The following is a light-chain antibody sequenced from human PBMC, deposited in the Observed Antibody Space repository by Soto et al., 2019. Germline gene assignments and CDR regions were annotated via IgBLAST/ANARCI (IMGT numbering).Light chain of an antibody. CDR3: GSYTSTDTPFV. V-gene: IGLV2-14*01. J-gene: IGLJ1*01. CDR2: EVN. Sequence: QSALAQPSSVSGSPGQSITISCTGTSTDVGGYNYVSWYQHHPGKGPKLIIYEVNNRPSGVSDRFSGSKSGNKASLTISNLEAEDESDYCCGSYTSTDTPFVFGTGTKVTVL. CDR1: STDVGGYNY.